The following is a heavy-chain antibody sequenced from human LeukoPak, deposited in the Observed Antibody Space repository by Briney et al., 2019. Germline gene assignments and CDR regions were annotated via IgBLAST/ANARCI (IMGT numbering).Heavy chain of an antibody. V-gene: IGHV3-74*01. J-gene: IGHJ4*02. Sequence: PGGSLRLSCAASGSTFSSYWMHWVRQAPGKGLEWVSRIDSDGSSTSYADSVKGRFTISRDNAKNTLYLQMNSLRAEDTAVYYCARAGYSYGWNYFDYWGQGTLVTVSS. CDR1: GSTFSSYW. D-gene: IGHD5-18*01. CDR3: ARAGYSYGWNYFDY. CDR2: IDSDGSST.